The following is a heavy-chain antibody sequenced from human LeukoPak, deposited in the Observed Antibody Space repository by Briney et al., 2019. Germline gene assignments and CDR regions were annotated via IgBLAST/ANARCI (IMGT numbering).Heavy chain of an antibody. CDR3: ARGGIDCSGGSCYSQFFDL. V-gene: IGHV4-34*01. D-gene: IGHD2-15*01. Sequence: SETLSLTCAVYGGSFSDYYWTWIRQPPGKGLEWIGEINHSGSTNYNPSLKSRVTISIDTSKNQFSLKLSSVTAADTAMYYCARGGIDCSGGSCYSQFFDLWGRGTLVTVSS. CDR1: GGSFSDYY. J-gene: IGHJ2*01. CDR2: INHSGST.